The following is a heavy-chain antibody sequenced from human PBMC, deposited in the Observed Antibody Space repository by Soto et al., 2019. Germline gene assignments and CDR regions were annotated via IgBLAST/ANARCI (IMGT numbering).Heavy chain of an antibody. CDR1: GGTFNSYG. Sequence: GASVKVSCKASGGTFNSYGISWVRQAPGQGLDWMGVIIPLYGTVNYAQKFQGRVSITADKSTSTAYMDLNSLRSDDTAVYYCAREDSSGYRFDQWGQGTLVTVSS. CDR3: AREDSSGYRFDQ. D-gene: IGHD3-22*01. V-gene: IGHV1-69*06. J-gene: IGHJ4*02. CDR2: IIPLYGTV.